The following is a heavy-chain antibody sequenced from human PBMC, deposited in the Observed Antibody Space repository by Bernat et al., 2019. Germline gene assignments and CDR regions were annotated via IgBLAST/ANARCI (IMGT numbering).Heavy chain of an antibody. CDR2: INGDGRRT. Sequence: EVQLVESGGGVVQPGGSLRLSCAASGFTFDDYAMHWVRQAPGKGLVWVSHINGDGRRTTYADSVKGRFTISRDDAKNTVYLQMNSLRDEDTAVYYCARDRFYSPEHWGQGILVTVSS. D-gene: IGHD2-21*01. CDR1: GFTFDDYA. V-gene: IGHV3-74*01. CDR3: ARDRFYSPEH. J-gene: IGHJ1*01.